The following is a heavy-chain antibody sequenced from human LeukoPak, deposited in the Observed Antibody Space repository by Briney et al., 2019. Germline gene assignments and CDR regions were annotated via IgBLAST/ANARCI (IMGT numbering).Heavy chain of an antibody. CDR3: ALVTGSYFDY. CDR1: GGSISSSSYY. J-gene: IGHJ4*02. D-gene: IGHD5-18*01. Sequence: PSETLSFTCTVSGGSISSSSYYWGWIRQPPGKGLEWIGSIYYSGSTYYNPSLKSRVTISVDTSKNQFSLKLSSVTAADTAVYYCALVTGSYFDYWGQGTLVTVSS. V-gene: IGHV4-39*01. CDR2: IYYSGST.